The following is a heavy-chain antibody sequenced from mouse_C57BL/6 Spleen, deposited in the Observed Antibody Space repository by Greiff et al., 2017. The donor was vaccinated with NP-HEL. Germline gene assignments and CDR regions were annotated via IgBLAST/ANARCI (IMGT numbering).Heavy chain of an antibody. CDR2: IHPNSGST. CDR1: GYTFTSYW. CDR3: ARLEGNYARGFDY. J-gene: IGHJ2*01. Sequence: QVQLQQSGAELVKPGASVQLSCKASGYTFTSYWMHWVKQRPGQGLEWIGMIHPNSGSTNYNEKFKSKATLTVDKSSSTAYMQLSSLTSEDSAVDYCARLEGNYARGFDYWGQGTTLTVSS. V-gene: IGHV1-64*01. D-gene: IGHD2-1*01.